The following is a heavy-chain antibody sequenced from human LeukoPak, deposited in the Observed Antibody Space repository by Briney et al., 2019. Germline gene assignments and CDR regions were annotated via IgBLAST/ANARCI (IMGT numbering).Heavy chain of an antibody. D-gene: IGHD3-10*01. Sequence: SETLSLTCAVYGGSFSGYYWSWIRQPPGKGLEWIGEINHSGSTNYNPSLKSRVTISVDTSKNQFSLKLSSVTAADTAVYYCARFGGVLIWFGVGGWFDPWGQGTLVTVSS. CDR3: ARFGGVLIWFGVGGWFDP. CDR1: GGSFSGYY. V-gene: IGHV4-34*01. J-gene: IGHJ5*02. CDR2: INHSGST.